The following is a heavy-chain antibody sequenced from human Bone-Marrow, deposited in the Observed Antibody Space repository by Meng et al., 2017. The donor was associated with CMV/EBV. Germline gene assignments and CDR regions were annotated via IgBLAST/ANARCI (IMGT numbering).Heavy chain of an antibody. CDR2: IRYDGSNK. CDR1: GFTFSSYA. Sequence: GESLKISCAASGFTFSSYAMSWVRQAPGKGLEWVAFIRYDGSNKYYADSVKGRFTISRDNSKNTLYLQMNSLRAEDTAVYYCAKADYWGQGTLVTVSS. CDR3: AKADY. J-gene: IGHJ4*02. V-gene: IGHV3-30*02.